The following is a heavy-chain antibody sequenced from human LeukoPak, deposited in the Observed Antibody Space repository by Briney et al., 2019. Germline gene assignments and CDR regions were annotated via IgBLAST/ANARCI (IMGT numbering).Heavy chain of an antibody. CDR1: GYTFTSYG. CDR3: AGGIVGAPYDAFDI. CDR2: ISAYNGNT. V-gene: IGHV1-18*01. J-gene: IGHJ3*02. D-gene: IGHD1-26*01. Sequence: ASVKVSCKSSGYTFTSYGISWVRQAPGQGLEWMRWISAYNGNTNYAQKLQGRVTMTTDTSTSTAYMDLRSLRSDDTAVYYCAGGIVGAPYDAFDIWGQGTMVTVSS.